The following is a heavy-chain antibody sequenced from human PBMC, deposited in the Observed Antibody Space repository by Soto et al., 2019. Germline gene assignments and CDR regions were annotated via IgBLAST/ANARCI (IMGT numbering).Heavy chain of an antibody. CDR1: GGSISSSSYY. CDR2: IYYSGST. J-gene: IGHJ4*02. V-gene: IGHV4-39*01. Sequence: PSETLSLTCTVSGGSISSSSYYWGWIRQPPGKGLEWIGSIYYSGSTYYNPSLKSRVTISIDTSKNQFSLKLSSVTAADTAVYYCARRGGRGENSSGWYIPFDYWGQGTLVTVSS. D-gene: IGHD6-19*01. CDR3: ARRGGRGENSSGWYIPFDY.